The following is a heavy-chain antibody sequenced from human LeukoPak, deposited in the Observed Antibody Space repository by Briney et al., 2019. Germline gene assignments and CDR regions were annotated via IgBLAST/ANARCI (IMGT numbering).Heavy chain of an antibody. D-gene: IGHD3-3*01. CDR2: IYHSGST. J-gene: IGHJ4*02. Sequence: SETLSLTCTVSGGSISSYYWSWIRQPPGKGLEWIGYIYHSGSTYYNPSLKSRVTISVDRSKNQFSLKLSSVTAADTAVYYCASGRRVVFFDYWGQGTLVTVSS. CDR1: GGSISSYY. CDR3: ASGRRVVFFDY. V-gene: IGHV4-59*12.